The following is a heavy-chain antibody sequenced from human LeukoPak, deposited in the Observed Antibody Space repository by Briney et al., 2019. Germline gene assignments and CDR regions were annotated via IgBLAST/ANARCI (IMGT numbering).Heavy chain of an antibody. CDR3: ARSAYSYNNWFDP. CDR1: GGSISSYY. Sequence: TSETLSLTCTVSGGSISSYYWSWIRQPPGKGLEWIGYIYYSGSTNYNPSLQSRVTISVDPSKNQFALKLSSVTAADTAVYCCARSAYSYNNWFDPWGQGTLVTVSS. V-gene: IGHV4-59*01. CDR2: IYYSGST. J-gene: IGHJ5*02. D-gene: IGHD5-18*01.